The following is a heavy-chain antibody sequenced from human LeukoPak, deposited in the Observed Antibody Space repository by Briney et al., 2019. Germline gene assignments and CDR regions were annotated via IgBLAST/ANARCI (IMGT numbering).Heavy chain of an antibody. D-gene: IGHD2-15*01. Sequence: GGSLRLSCAASGFTFRSYAMSWVRQAPGQGLEWVSAISGSGGSTYYADSVKGRFTISRDNSKKTLYLQMNSLRAEDTAVYNCALHPLLGYCSGGSCPRWGQGTLVTVSS. CDR2: ISGSGGST. CDR3: ALHPLLGYCSGGSCPR. J-gene: IGHJ4*02. CDR1: GFTFRSYA. V-gene: IGHV3-23*01.